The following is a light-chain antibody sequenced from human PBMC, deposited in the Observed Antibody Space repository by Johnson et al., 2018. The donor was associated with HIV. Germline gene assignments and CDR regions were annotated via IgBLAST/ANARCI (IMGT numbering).Light chain of an antibody. V-gene: IGLV3-1*01. Sequence: VLTQPPSVSVSPGQTASITCSGDKLGDKYACWYQQKPGQSPVLVIYQDSKRPSGIPERFSGSNSGNTATLTISGTQAMDEADYYCGAWDSSLRTAFFGTWTKVTVL. CDR2: QDS. J-gene: IGLJ1*01. CDR3: GAWDSSLRTAF. CDR1: KLGDKY.